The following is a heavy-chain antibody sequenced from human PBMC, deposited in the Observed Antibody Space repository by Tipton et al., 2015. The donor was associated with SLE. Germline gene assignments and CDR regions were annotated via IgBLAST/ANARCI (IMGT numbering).Heavy chain of an antibody. CDR3: AGGGVRFLEWLLYPHDAFDI. V-gene: IGHV4-34*01. J-gene: IGHJ3*02. D-gene: IGHD3-3*01. CDR2: INHSGST. CDR1: GGSFSGYY. Sequence: TLSLTCAVYGGSFSGYYWSWIRQPPGKGLEWIGEINHSGSTNYNPSLKSRVTISVDTSKNQFSLKLSSVTAADTAVYYCAGGGVRFLEWLLYPHDAFDIWGQGTMVTVSS.